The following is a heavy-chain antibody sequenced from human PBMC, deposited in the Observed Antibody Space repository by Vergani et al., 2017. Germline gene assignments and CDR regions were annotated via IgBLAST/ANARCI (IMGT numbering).Heavy chain of an antibody. Sequence: QVQLVESGGGVVQPGRSLRLSCAASGFTFSSYGMHWVRQAPGQGLEWVAVISYDGSNKYYADSVKGRFTISRDNSKNTLYLQMNSLRAEDTAVYYCAKAASYYYDSSGYGDYWGQGTLVTVSS. D-gene: IGHD3-22*01. V-gene: IGHV3-30*18. J-gene: IGHJ4*02. CDR3: AKAASYYYDSSGYGDY. CDR2: ISYDGSNK. CDR1: GFTFSSYG.